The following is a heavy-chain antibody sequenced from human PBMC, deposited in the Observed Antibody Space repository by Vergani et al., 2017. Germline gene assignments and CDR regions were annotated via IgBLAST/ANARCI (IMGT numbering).Heavy chain of an antibody. J-gene: IGHJ4*02. Sequence: VQLVESGGGVVQPGKSLSLSCETSGFIFSDYVMHWVRQAPGKGLEWIGRIRSKNDGGTADYAAPLKGRFTISRDDSKDSAFLLVNNLKTEDTAVYFCYTDYHDYWGQGTLATVSS. CDR3: YTDYHDY. V-gene: IGHV3-15*01. CDR1: GFIFSDYV. D-gene: IGHD2-2*02. CDR2: IRSKNDGGTA.